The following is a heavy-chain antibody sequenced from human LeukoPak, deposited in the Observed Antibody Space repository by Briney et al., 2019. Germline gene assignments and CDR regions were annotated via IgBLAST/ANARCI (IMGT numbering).Heavy chain of an antibody. V-gene: IGHV3-74*01. Sequence: TGGSLRLSCAASGFTFSSYWMHWVRQAPGKGLVWVSRINSDGSSTSYADSVKGRFTISRDNAKNTLYLQMNSLRAEDTAVYYCARRSAAKDAFDIWGQGTKVTVSS. CDR1: GFTFSSYW. CDR2: INSDGSST. CDR3: ARRSAAKDAFDI. J-gene: IGHJ3*02. D-gene: IGHD6-25*01.